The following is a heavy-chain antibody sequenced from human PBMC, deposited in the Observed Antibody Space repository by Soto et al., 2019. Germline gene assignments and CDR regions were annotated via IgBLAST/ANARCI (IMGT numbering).Heavy chain of an antibody. CDR1: GFTFSDYY. Sequence: QVQLVESGGGLVKPGGSLRLSCAASGFTFSDYYMNWIRQAPGKGLEWISYISSSGSTIYYADSVKGRFTVSRDNAKKPLYLEMSSLRAEDTAMYYCARAYSSSSSAGYWGQGTLVTVSS. CDR3: ARAYSSSSSAGY. D-gene: IGHD6-6*01. CDR2: ISSSGSTI. J-gene: IGHJ4*02. V-gene: IGHV3-11*01.